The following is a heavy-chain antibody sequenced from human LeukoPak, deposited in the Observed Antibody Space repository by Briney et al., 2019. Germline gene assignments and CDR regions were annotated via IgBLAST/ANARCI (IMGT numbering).Heavy chain of an antibody. V-gene: IGHV4-39*07. CDR1: GDSISSSSYY. D-gene: IGHD6-19*01. CDR3: ASVSRSSGWYTFDY. J-gene: IGHJ4*02. Sequence: SETLSLTCTVSGDSISSSSYYWGWIRQPPGKGLEWIGSIYYSGSTYYNPSLKSRVTISVDTSKNQFSLKLSSVTAADTAVYYCASVSRSSGWYTFDYWGQGTLVTVSS. CDR2: IYYSGST.